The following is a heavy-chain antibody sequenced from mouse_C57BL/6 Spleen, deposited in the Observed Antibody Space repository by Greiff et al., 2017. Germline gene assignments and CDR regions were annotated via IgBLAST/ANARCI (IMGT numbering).Heavy chain of an antibody. CDR2: ICSGGSYT. V-gene: IGHV5-6*01. D-gene: IGHD2-5*01. CDR3: ARHNYSNFFAY. J-gene: IGHJ3*01. Sequence: EVQLQQSGGDLVKPGGSLKLSCAASGFTFSSYGMSWVRQTPDKRLEWVATICSGGSYTYYPDSVKGRFTISRDNATNTLYLQMSSLKSEDAAMCYCARHNYSNFFAYWGQGTLVTVSA. CDR1: GFTFSSYG.